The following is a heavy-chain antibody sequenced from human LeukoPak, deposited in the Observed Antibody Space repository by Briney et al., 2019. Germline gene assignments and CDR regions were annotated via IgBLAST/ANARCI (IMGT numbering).Heavy chain of an antibody. V-gene: IGHV4-59*01. CDR1: GGSISSYY. Sequence: SETLSLTCTVSGGSISSYYWSWIRQPPGKGLEWIGYIYYSGSTNYNPSLKSRVTISVDTSKNQFSLKLSSVTAADTAVYYRASYSYYYDSGGYFDYWGQGTLVTVSS. D-gene: IGHD3-22*01. CDR3: ASYSYYYDSGGYFDY. CDR2: IYYSGST. J-gene: IGHJ4*02.